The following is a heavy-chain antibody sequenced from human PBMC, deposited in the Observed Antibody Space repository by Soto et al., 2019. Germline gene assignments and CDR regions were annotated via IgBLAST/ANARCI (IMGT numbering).Heavy chain of an antibody. D-gene: IGHD6-25*01. CDR3: ARRLDGRADDAFDV. CDR1: GGTFSTYT. Sequence: QVQLVQSGAEVRKPGSSVKVSCKASGGTFSTYTIYWVRQAPGQGLEWVGRIIPLFGTTKYAQNFQGRVTITAEESTSTAYMELSSLREEDTAVDSCARRLDGRADDAFDVWGEGTAVSVSA. J-gene: IGHJ3*01. CDR2: IIPLFGTT. V-gene: IGHV1-69*18.